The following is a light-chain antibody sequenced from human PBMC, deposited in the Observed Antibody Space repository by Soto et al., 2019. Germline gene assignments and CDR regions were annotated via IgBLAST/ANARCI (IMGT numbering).Light chain of an antibody. CDR1: QDISNT. J-gene: IGKJ2*01. CDR2: GVF. Sequence: AIQLTQSPSSLSASVGDRVTITCRASQDISNTLAWYQRKPGKAPKVLIYGVFTLESGVPSRFSGSRSGIDFTLTISSLQPEDFASYYCQQHDSYPRTFGQGTKLELK. CDR3: QQHDSYPRT. V-gene: IGKV1-13*02.